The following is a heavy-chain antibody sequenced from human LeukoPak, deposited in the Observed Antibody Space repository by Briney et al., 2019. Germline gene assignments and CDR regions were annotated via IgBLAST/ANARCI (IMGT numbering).Heavy chain of an antibody. CDR3: AKDGEMATIMGY. J-gene: IGHJ4*02. D-gene: IGHD5-24*01. V-gene: IGHV3-30*02. CDR2: IRYDGSNK. Sequence: SCKVSGYTLTELSMHWVRQAPGKGLEWVAFIRYDGSNKYYADSVKGRFTISRDNSKNTLYLQMNSLRAEDTAVYYCAKDGEMATIMGYWGQGTLVTVSS. CDR1: GYTLTELS.